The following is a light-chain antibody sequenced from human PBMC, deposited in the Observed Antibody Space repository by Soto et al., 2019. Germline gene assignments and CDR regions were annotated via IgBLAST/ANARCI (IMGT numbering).Light chain of an antibody. CDR2: AAS. CDR3: QQDINYPWT. CDR1: QDISTV. V-gene: IGKV1-9*01. J-gene: IGKJ1*01. Sequence: IQLTQSPSSLSASVGDRVTITCRASQDISTVLAWYQQKPGKAPKVLIYAASTLQSGVPSRFSGSGSGTEFTLTISSLQPDDFATYYCQQDINYPWTFGQGTKVDI.